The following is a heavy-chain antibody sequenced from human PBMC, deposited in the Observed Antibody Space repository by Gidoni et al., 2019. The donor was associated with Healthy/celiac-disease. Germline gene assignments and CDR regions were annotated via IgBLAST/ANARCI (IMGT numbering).Heavy chain of an antibody. D-gene: IGHD3-10*01. Sequence: QVQLVESGGGLVKPGGSLRPSCAASGFPFIDYSMSWIRQAPGKGLEWVSYISSSSSYTNYADSVKGRFTISRDNAKNSLYLQMNSLRAEDTAVYYCARTSMVRGVIFFDYWGQGTLVTVSS. CDR3: ARTSMVRGVIFFDY. J-gene: IGHJ4*02. CDR1: GFPFIDYS. V-gene: IGHV3-11*06. CDR2: ISSSSSYT.